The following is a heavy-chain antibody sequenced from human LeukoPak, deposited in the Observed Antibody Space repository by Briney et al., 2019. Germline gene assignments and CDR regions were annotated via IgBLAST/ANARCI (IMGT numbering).Heavy chain of an antibody. CDR2: IYYSGST. CDR1: GGSFSGYY. V-gene: IGHV4-59*01. Sequence: SETLSLTCAVYGGSFSGYYWSWIRQPPGKGLEWIGYIYYSGSTNYNPSLKSRVTISVDTSKNQFSLKLSSVTAADTAVYYCARGYDSSGYPFDYWGQGTLVTVSS. J-gene: IGHJ4*02. D-gene: IGHD3-22*01. CDR3: ARGYDSSGYPFDY.